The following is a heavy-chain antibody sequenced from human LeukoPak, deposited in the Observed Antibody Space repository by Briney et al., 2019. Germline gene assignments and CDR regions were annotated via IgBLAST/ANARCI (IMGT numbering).Heavy chain of an antibody. V-gene: IGHV3-30*04. CDR2: ISYDGSNK. D-gene: IGHD3-10*01. Sequence: PGRSLRLSCAASGFTFSSYAMHWVRQAPGKGLEWVAVISYDGSNKYYADSVKGRFTISRDNSKNTLYLQMNSLRAEDTAVYYCARAGVYYASGSYNWGQGTLVTVSS. CDR1: GFTFSSYA. J-gene: IGHJ4*02. CDR3: ARAGVYYASGSYN.